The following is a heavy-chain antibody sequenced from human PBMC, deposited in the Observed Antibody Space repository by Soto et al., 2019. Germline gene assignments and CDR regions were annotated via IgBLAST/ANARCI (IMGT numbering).Heavy chain of an antibody. Sequence: EVQLLESGGGLVQPGGPLRLSCAASGFTFSTTSITWVRQAPGKGLEWVCGISGGGDSTHYADSVKGRFTISRDNSKNMVYLQMNSLTADDTAVYFCSKWDGYGDQWGQGTLVTVSS. D-gene: IGHD5-12*01. CDR2: ISGGGDST. J-gene: IGHJ5*02. CDR1: GFTFSTTS. CDR3: SKWDGYGDQ. V-gene: IGHV3-23*01.